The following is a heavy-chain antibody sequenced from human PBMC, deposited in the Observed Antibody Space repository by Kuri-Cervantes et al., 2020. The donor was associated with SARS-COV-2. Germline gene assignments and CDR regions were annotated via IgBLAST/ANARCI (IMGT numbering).Heavy chain of an antibody. D-gene: IGHD3-3*01. CDR3: ASLSNLELLPP. J-gene: IGHJ5*02. Sequence: GESLKISCAASGFTFSSYWMHWVRQAPGKGLVWVSRINSDGSSTSYADSVNGRFTISRDNAKNTLYLQMNSLRAEDTAVYYCASLSNLELLPPWGQGTLVTVSS. CDR2: INSDGSST. V-gene: IGHV3-74*01. CDR1: GFTFSSYW.